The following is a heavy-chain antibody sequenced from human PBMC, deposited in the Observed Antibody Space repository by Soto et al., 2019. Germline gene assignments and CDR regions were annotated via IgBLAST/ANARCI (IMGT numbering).Heavy chain of an antibody. CDR3: ARVRDDSSGYYYHNWFDP. J-gene: IGHJ5*02. Sequence: SVKVSCKASGGTFSSYAISWVRQAPGQGLEWMGGIIPIFGTANYAQKFQGRVTITADESTSTAYMELSSLRSEDTAVYYCARVRDDSSGYYYHNWFDPWGPGTLVTVSS. D-gene: IGHD3-22*01. CDR2: IIPIFGTA. CDR1: GGTFSSYA. V-gene: IGHV1-69*13.